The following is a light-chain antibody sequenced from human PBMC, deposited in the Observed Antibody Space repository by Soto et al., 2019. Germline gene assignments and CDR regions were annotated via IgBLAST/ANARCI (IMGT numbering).Light chain of an antibody. Sequence: DIVMTQSPLSLPVTPGEPAYISCRSSQSLLHSNGYNYLDWYLQKPGQSPQLMIYLGSNRASGVPDRFSGRGSGTDFTLKISRVEAEAVGVYFCMQAKHWPPMYTFCQGIKVDLK. V-gene: IGKV2-28*01. CDR3: MQAKHWPPMYT. J-gene: IGKJ2*01. CDR2: LGS. CDR1: QSLLHSNGYNY.